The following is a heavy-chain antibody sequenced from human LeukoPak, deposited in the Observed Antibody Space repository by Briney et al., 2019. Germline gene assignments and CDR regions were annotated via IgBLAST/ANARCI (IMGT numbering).Heavy chain of an antibody. Sequence: GGSLRLSCTTSGFIFANYAMAWVRQSPGKGLEWVSTISASGADTYYADSVRGRFTVSRDNAKNSLYLQMNSLRAEDTAVYYCARAGSSREYSSSWYVAFDIWGQGTMVTVSS. V-gene: IGHV3-21*01. CDR2: ISASGADT. J-gene: IGHJ3*02. D-gene: IGHD6-13*01. CDR1: GFIFANYA. CDR3: ARAGSSREYSSSWYVAFDI.